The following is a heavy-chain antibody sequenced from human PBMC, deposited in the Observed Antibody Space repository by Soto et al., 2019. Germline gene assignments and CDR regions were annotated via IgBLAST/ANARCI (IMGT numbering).Heavy chain of an antibody. CDR2: IKSKTDGGTT. D-gene: IGHD3-22*01. CDR3: TTGYYDSSGSLFFDI. V-gene: IGHV3-15*01. CDR1: GFTFSNAW. Sequence: GGSLRLSCAASGFTFSNAWMSWVRQAPGKGLEWVGRIKSKTDGGTTDYAAPVKGRFTISRDDSKNTLYLQMNSLKTEDTAVYYCTTGYYDSSGSLFFDIWGQGTTVTVAS. J-gene: IGHJ3*02.